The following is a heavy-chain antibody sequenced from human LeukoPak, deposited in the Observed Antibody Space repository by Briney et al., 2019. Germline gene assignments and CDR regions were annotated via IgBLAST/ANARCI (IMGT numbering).Heavy chain of an antibody. D-gene: IGHD3-10*01. V-gene: IGHV4-34*01. Sequence: SETLSLTCAVYDGSFSGYYWSWIRQPPGKGLEWIGEINHSGSTNYNPSLKSRVTISVDTSKNQFSLKLSSVTAADTAVYYCARVSVDYYGSRYFDYWGQGTLVTVSS. CDR3: ARVSVDYYGSRYFDY. CDR2: INHSGST. J-gene: IGHJ4*02. CDR1: DGSFSGYY.